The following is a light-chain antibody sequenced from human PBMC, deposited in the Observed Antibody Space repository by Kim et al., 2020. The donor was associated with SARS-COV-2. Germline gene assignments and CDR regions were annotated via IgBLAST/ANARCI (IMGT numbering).Light chain of an antibody. CDR2: EVS. V-gene: IGLV2-8*01. J-gene: IGLJ2*01. CDR3: SSYGGNNNVV. CDR1: SSDVGGYNY. Sequence: QSALTQPPSASGSPGQSVTISCTGTSSDVGGYNYVSWYQQHPGKAPKLMIYEVSKRPPGVPDRFSGSKSGNTASLTVSGLQAEDEADYYCSSYGGNNNVVFGGGTKVTVL.